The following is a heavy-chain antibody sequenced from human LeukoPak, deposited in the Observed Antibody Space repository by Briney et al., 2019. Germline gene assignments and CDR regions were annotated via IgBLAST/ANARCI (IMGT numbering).Heavy chain of an antibody. J-gene: IGHJ4*02. D-gene: IGHD2-15*01. CDR1: GFTFSSYA. Sequence: LRLSCAASGFTFSSYAMHWVRQPPGKGLEWIGEINHSGSTNYNPSLKSRVTISVDTSKNQFSLKLSSVTAADTAVYYCARADRRYCSDGSCPLDCWGQGTLVTVSS. CDR2: INHSGST. V-gene: IGHV4-34*01. CDR3: ARADRRYCSDGSCPLDC.